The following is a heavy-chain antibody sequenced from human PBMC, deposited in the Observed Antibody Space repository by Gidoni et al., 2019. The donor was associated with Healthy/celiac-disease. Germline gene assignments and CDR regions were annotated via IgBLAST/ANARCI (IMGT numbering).Heavy chain of an antibody. Sequence: QVQLVQSGAEVKKPGASVKVSCKASGYTFTSYAMHWVRQAPGQRLEWMGWINAGNGNTKYSQKVQGRVTITRDTSASTAYMELSSLRSEDTAVYYCARDYIGGYGLDWGQGTLVTVSS. J-gene: IGHJ4*02. CDR1: GYTFTSYA. V-gene: IGHV1-3*01. CDR3: ARDYIGGYGLD. D-gene: IGHD5-12*01. CDR2: INAGNGNT.